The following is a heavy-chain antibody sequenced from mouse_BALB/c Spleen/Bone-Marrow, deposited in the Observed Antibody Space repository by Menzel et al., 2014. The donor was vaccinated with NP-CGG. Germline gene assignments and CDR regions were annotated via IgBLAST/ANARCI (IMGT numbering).Heavy chain of an antibody. V-gene: IGHV6-6*02. CDR2: IRLKSNNYAT. CDR3: TTGFAY. J-gene: IGHJ3*01. Sequence: EVKLMESGGGLVQPGGSMKPSCVASGFTFSNYWMNWVRRSPEKGLEWVAEIRLKSNNYATHYAESVKGRFTISRDDSKSSVYLQMNNLRAEDTGIYYCTTGFAYWGQGTLVTVSA. CDR1: GFTFSNYW.